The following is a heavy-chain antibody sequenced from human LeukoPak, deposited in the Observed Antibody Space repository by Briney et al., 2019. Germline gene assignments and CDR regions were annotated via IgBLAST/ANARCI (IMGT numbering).Heavy chain of an antibody. D-gene: IGHD3-22*01. V-gene: IGHV5-51*01. Sequence: GASQQISCKGSGSIFTSYWIGWVRQLPGKGLEWMGIIYPGDSDTRYSPSFQGQVTISADKSISTAYLQWSSLKALDTAMYYCARSSYYYDSSGYYRWGQGTLVTVSS. CDR1: GSIFTSYW. CDR3: ARSSYYYDSSGYYR. J-gene: IGHJ4*02. CDR2: IYPGDSDT.